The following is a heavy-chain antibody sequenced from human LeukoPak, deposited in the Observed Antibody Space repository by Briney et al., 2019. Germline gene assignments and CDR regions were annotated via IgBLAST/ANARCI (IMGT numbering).Heavy chain of an antibody. CDR1: GYTFTSYD. J-gene: IGHJ6*03. CDR2: MNPNSGNT. CDR3: ARASTGYYLYYYYYYMDV. Sequence: ASVKVSCKASGYTFTSYDINWVQQATGQGLEWMGWMNPNSGNTGYAQKFQGRVTMTRNTSISTAYMELSSLRSEDTAVYYCARASTGYYLYYYYYYMDVWGKGTTVTVSS. V-gene: IGHV1-8*01. D-gene: IGHD3-9*01.